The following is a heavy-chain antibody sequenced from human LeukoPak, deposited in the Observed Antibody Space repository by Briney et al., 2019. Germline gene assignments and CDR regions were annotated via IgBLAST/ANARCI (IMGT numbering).Heavy chain of an antibody. CDR2: ISSGGTYE. J-gene: IGHJ6*02. V-gene: IGHV3-30*07. CDR3: AKAYCSSTSCSYYYYYYGMDV. D-gene: IGHD2-2*01. Sequence: GGSLRLSCAASGFTFSNYAMHWVRQAPGKGLEWVSLISSGGTYEYYADSVKGRFTISRDNSKNTLYLQMNSLRAEDTAVYYCAKAYCSSTSCSYYYYYYGMDVWGQGTTVTVSS. CDR1: GFTFSNYA.